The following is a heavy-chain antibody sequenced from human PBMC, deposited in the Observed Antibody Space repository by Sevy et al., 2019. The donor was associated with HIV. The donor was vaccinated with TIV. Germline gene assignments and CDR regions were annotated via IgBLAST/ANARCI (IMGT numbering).Heavy chain of an antibody. J-gene: IGHJ6*02. V-gene: IGHV1-2*02. CDR1: GYSFTDYY. CDR2: INPKNDVT. CDR3: ARARRVTTVYYYYGMDV. Sequence: ASVKVSCKASGYSFTDYYMHWVRQAPGQGLEWMAWINPKNDVTNYAQKFQGRVPMTRDTSTSTAYMELTRLRSDDTAVYYCARARRVTTVYYYYGMDVWGQGTTVTVSS. D-gene: IGHD5-18*01.